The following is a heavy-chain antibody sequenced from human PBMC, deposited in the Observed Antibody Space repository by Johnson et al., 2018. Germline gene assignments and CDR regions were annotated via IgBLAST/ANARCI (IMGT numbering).Heavy chain of an antibody. J-gene: IGHJ4*02. D-gene: IGHD5-12*01. Sequence: VQLVETGGGVVQPGRSLRLSCAASGFTVSSNYMSWVRQAPGKGLEWVSYISVSGDTIYYADSVKGRFTISRDNAKNTLYLQMNSLRAEDTAVDYCASGHSGYEDFFDYWGQGILVTVSS. CDR2: ISVSGDTI. V-gene: IGHV3-11*04. CDR3: ASGHSGYEDFFDY. CDR1: GFTVSSNY.